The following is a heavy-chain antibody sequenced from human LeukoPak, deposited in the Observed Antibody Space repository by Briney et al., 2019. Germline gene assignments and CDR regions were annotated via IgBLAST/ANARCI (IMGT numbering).Heavy chain of an antibody. CDR2: ISYDGSNK. J-gene: IGHJ4*02. V-gene: IGHV3-30*18. CDR3: AKKRGIAVAGTLLFPFDY. Sequence: GSSLRLSCAASGFTFSSYGMHWVRQAPGKGLEWVAVISYDGSNKYYADSVKGRFTISRDNSKNTLYLQMNSLRAEDTAVYYCAKKRGIAVAGTLLFPFDYWGQGTLVTVSS. CDR1: GFTFSSYG. D-gene: IGHD6-19*01.